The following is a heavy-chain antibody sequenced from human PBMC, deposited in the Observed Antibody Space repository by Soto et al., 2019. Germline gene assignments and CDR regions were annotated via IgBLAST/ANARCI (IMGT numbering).Heavy chain of an antibody. CDR1: GGSISSSSYY. CDR2: IYYSGST. CDR3: ASQSIERYWFDP. D-gene: IGHD2-15*01. Sequence: SETLSLTCTVSGGSISSSSYYWGWIRQPPGKGLEWIGSIYYSGSTYYNPSLKSRVTISVDTSKNQFSLKLSSVTAADTAVYYCASQSIERYWFDPWGQGTLVTVSS. J-gene: IGHJ5*02. V-gene: IGHV4-39*01.